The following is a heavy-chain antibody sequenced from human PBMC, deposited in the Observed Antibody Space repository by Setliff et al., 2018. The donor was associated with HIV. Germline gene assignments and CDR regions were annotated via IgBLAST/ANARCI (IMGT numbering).Heavy chain of an antibody. CDR2: ICYSGTT. J-gene: IGHJ4*02. Sequence: PSETLSLTCTVSGGSITGYYWSWVRQPPGKGLEGIGYICYSGTTSYSPSLNSRATISVDTSKNSFTLRLSSVTAADTAVYYCARVNALIRAPFDYWGQGARVTV. CDR3: ARVNALIRAPFDY. V-gene: IGHV4-59*01. CDR1: GGSITGYY.